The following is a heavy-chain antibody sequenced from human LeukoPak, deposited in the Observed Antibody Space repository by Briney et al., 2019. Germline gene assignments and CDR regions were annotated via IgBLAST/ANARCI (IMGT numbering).Heavy chain of an antibody. CDR3: ATRGAGMDYYYYYMDV. D-gene: IGHD1-26*01. CDR2: IKQDGSEK. Sequence: GGSLRLSCAASGFTFSTYWMSWVRQAPGKGLEWVANIKQDGSEKYYVDSVKGRFTISRDNAKNSLYLQMNTLRPEDTAVYYCATRGAGMDYYYYYMDVWGKGTTVTVSS. CDR1: GFTFSTYW. V-gene: IGHV3-7*01. J-gene: IGHJ6*03.